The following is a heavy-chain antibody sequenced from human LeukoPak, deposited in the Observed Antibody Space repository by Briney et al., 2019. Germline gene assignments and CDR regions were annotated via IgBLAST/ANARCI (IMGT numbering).Heavy chain of an antibody. J-gene: IGHJ3*02. Sequence: SETLSLTCSVSGDSMRNFYWSWNRQPPGKGLEWIGYIDYSGSTSYNPSLKGRVTISIDTSRNQFSLRLTSVTAADTAVYYCARSDGYGLVGIWGQGTMVTVSS. CDR2: IDYSGST. CDR3: ARSDGYGLVGI. CDR1: GDSMRNFY. V-gene: IGHV4-59*12. D-gene: IGHD5-18*01.